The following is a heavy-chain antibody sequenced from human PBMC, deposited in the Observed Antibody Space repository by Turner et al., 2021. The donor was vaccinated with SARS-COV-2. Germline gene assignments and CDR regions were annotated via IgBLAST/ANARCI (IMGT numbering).Heavy chain of an antibody. Sequence: QLQLQESGPGLVKPSETLSLTCTVPGGSISSRSYDWGWIRQPPGKGLEWIGSIYYSGSTYNNSSLKSRVTMSVDTSKNQFSLKLTSVTAADTAVYYCARHSPELRGDFFDYWGQGTLVTVSS. CDR2: IYYSGST. J-gene: IGHJ4*02. V-gene: IGHV4-39*01. CDR3: ARHSPELRGDFFDY. D-gene: IGHD1-26*01. CDR1: GGSISSRSYD.